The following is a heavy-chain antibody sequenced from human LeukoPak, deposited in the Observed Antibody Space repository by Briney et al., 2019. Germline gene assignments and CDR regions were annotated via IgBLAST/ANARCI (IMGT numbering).Heavy chain of an antibody. V-gene: IGHV1-8*01. CDR2: MNPNSGNT. Sequence: GASVKVSLKTSGYTFTSDDINWVRQATGQGLEWMGWMNPNSGNTGYAQKFQGRVTMTRNTSISTAYMELSSLRSEDTAIYYCARSPTGLRKRSAFCGEGTLVTVSS. J-gene: IGHJ4*02. D-gene: IGHD4-17*01. CDR3: ARSPTGLRKRSAF. CDR1: GYTFTSDD.